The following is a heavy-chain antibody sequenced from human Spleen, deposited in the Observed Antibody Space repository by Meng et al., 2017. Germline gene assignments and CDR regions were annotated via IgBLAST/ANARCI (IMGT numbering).Heavy chain of an antibody. CDR3: ARGTRVCSSASCYHRDFDY. D-gene: IGHD2-2*01. V-gene: IGHV4-4*02. CDR1: GEPISSINW. J-gene: IGHJ4*02. CDR2: IYHTGTT. Sequence: QVHLQESGPGLVQPSGTLALTCAVSGEPISSINWWSWVRQPPGKGLEWIGEIYHTGTTNYNPSLESRVTISVDTSKNQFSLKLTSMTAADTAVYYCARGTRVCSSASCYHRDFDYWGQGTLVTVSS.